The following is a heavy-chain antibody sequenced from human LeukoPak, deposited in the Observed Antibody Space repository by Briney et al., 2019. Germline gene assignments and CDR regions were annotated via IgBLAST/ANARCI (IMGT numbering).Heavy chain of an antibody. D-gene: IGHD6-19*01. J-gene: IGHJ3*02. CDR3: AKDLSSSGWYAIDAFDI. CDR1: GLTFSSYG. Sequence: GGSLRLSCAASGLTFSSYGMHWVRRAPGKGLEWVAFIRYDGSNKYYADSVKGRFTISRDNSKNTLYLQMNSLRAEDTAVYYCAKDLSSSGWYAIDAFDIWGQGTMVTVSS. CDR2: IRYDGSNK. V-gene: IGHV3-30*02.